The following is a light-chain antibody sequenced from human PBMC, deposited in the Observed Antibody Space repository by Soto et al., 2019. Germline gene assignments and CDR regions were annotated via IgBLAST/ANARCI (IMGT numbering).Light chain of an antibody. V-gene: IGKV3-20*01. CDR2: GAS. CDR1: QSVNTNY. J-gene: IGKJ1*01. Sequence: EIVLTQSLGTLSLSPGERATLSCGASQSVNTNYIAWYQQKPGQAPRLLIYGASYRATGIPDRFSGSGSGTAFTLTISRLEPEDFAVYYCQQYGSSPRTFGQGTKVEIK. CDR3: QQYGSSPRT.